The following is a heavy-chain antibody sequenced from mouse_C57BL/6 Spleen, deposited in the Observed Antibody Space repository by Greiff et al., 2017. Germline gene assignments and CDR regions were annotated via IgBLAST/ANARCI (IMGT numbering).Heavy chain of an antibody. CDR3: ARVGYYSNYDWYFDV. CDR2: INPNNGGT. Sequence: VQLQQSGPELVKPGASVKISCKASGYTFTDYYMNWVKQSHGKSLEWIGDINPNNGGTSYNQKFKGKATLTVDKSSSTAYMELRSLTSEDSAVYYCARVGYYSNYDWYFDVWGTGTTVTVSS. D-gene: IGHD2-5*01. J-gene: IGHJ1*03. CDR1: GYTFTDYY. V-gene: IGHV1-26*01.